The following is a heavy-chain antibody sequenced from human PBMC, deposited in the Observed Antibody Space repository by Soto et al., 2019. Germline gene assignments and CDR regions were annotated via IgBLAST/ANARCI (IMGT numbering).Heavy chain of an antibody. Sequence: EVQLVESGGGLVQPGGSLRLSSAASGFTFRSYWMSWVRQTPGKGLEWVANIKQDGSENYYVDSVKGRFTISRDNAENSLYLQMKSLRVDDTAVYYCANMDYGDYGTGAFDIWGQGTMVTVSS. D-gene: IGHD4-17*01. CDR1: GFTFRSYW. CDR3: ANMDYGDYGTGAFDI. J-gene: IGHJ3*02. CDR2: IKQDGSEN. V-gene: IGHV3-7*01.